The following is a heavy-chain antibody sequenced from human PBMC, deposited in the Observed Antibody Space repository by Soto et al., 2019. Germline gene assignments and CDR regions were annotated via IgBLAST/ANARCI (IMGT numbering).Heavy chain of an antibody. CDR1: GFTFSSYA. D-gene: IGHD6-19*01. CDR3: AKVVSGHGGWPYYYYYYGMDV. Sequence: GGSLRLSCAASGFTFSSYAMSWVRQAPGKGLEWVSAISGSGGSTYYADSVKGRFTISRDNSKNTLYLQMNSLRAEDTAVYYCAKVVSGHGGWPYYYYYYGMDVWGQGTTVTVSS. J-gene: IGHJ6*02. V-gene: IGHV3-23*01. CDR2: ISGSGGST.